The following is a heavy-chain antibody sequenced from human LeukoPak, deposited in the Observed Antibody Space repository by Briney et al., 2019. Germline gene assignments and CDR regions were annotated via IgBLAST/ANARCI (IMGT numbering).Heavy chain of an antibody. CDR1: GFTVSSNY. CDR2: IRQDGSDK. D-gene: IGHD5-12*01. J-gene: IGHJ4*02. Sequence: PGGSLRLSCAASGFTVSSNYMSWVRQAPGKGLEWVAHIRQDGSDKYYVDSVKGRFTISRDNAKNSLYLQMNSLRAEDTAVYYCARRPRRDGYNFDYWGQGTLVTVSS. V-gene: IGHV3-7*01. CDR3: ARRPRRDGYNFDY.